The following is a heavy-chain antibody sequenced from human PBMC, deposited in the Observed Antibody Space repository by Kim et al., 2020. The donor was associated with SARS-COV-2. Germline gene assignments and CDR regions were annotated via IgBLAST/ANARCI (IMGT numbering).Heavy chain of an antibody. J-gene: IGHJ4*02. Sequence: GGSLRLSCVASGFSFTTYAMTWVRQAPGKGLEWVSTITKSGDTTYYADSVKGRFTVSRDSSKNTLYLQLTSLRAEDTAIYYSAQGGPSDGYSDFDYWGQGILVTVSS. CDR2: ITKSGDTT. V-gene: IGHV3-23*01. CDR3: AQGGPSDGYSDFDY. CDR1: GFSFTTYA. D-gene: IGHD4-4*01.